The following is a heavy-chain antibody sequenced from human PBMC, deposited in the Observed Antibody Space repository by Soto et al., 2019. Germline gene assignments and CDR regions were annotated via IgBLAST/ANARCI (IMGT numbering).Heavy chain of an antibody. CDR3: ARDAGTAMVRSRAFDI. CDR1: GFTFSDYY. J-gene: IGHJ3*02. D-gene: IGHD5-18*01. Sequence: LRLSCAASGFTFSDYYMSWIRQAPGKGLEWVSYISSSSSYTNYADSVKGRFTISRDNAKNSLYLQMNSLRAEDTAVYYCARDAGTAMVRSRAFDIWGQGTMVTVSS. CDR2: ISSSSSYT. V-gene: IGHV3-11*06.